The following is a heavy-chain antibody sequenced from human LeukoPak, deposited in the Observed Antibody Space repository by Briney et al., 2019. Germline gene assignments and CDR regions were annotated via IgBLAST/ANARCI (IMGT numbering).Heavy chain of an antibody. D-gene: IGHD2-2*01. Sequence: PGGSLRPSCVASGFTFSSYGMHWVRQAPGKGLEWVAIIWSDGSTKYYVGSVKGRFTISRDSSKSTLYLQMNSLRAEGTAVYYCARDAATSVGMPHYWGQGTVVTVSS. CDR3: ARDAATSVGMPHY. J-gene: IGHJ4*02. CDR1: GFTFSSYG. CDR2: IWSDGSTK. V-gene: IGHV3-33*01.